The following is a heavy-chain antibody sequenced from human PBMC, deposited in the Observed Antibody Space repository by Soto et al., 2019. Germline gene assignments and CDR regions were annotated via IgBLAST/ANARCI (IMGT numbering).Heavy chain of an antibody. CDR2: IIPIFGTA. CDR1: GGTFSSYA. J-gene: IGHJ4*02. CDR3: ARESRYCSGGSCYFLPGIDY. D-gene: IGHD2-15*01. V-gene: IGHV1-69*05. Sequence: QVQLVQSGAEVKKPGSSVKVSCKASGGTFSSYAISWVRQAPGQGLEWMGGIIPIFGTANYAQKFQGRVTITTDESTSPAYMEMRSLRSEETAVYYCARESRYCSGGSCYFLPGIDYWCQGTLVTVSS.